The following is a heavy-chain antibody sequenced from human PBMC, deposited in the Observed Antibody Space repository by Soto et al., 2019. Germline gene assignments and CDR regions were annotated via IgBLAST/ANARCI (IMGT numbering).Heavy chain of an antibody. J-gene: IGHJ6*02. CDR3: AKVADSSGYYYYYGMDV. CDR2: ISWNSGSI. D-gene: IGHD3-22*01. V-gene: IGHV3-9*01. Sequence: GGSLRLSCAASGFTFDDYAMHWVRQAPGKGLEWVSGISWNSGSIGYADSVKGRFTISRDNAKNSLYLQMNSLRAEDTALYYCAKVADSSGYYYYYGMDVWGQGTTVIVSS. CDR1: GFTFDDYA.